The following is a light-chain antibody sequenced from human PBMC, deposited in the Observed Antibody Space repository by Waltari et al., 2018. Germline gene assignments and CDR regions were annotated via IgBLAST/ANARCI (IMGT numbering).Light chain of an antibody. Sequence: QSALTQPASVSGSPGQSITISCTGPSSDVCGYNYVSWYQQHPGKAPKLMISDVSKRPSGVSNRFTGSKSDNTASLTISGLQAEDEADYYCSSYTSSSTWVFGGGTKLTVL. CDR1: SSDVCGYNY. J-gene: IGLJ3*02. CDR2: DVS. CDR3: SSYTSSSTWV. V-gene: IGLV2-14*01.